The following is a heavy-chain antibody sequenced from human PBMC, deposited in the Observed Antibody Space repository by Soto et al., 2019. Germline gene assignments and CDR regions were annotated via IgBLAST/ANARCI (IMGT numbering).Heavy chain of an antibody. V-gene: IGHV4-39*01. Sequence: LSLTCTVSGGSISSSSYYWGWIRQPPGKGLEWIGSIYYSGSTYYNPSLKSRVTISVDTSKNQFSLKLSSVTAADTAVYYCARQMWIQLSYYYYYGMDVWGQGTTVTVSS. J-gene: IGHJ6*02. CDR1: GGSISSSSYY. CDR2: IYYSGST. CDR3: ARQMWIQLSYYYYYGMDV. D-gene: IGHD5-18*01.